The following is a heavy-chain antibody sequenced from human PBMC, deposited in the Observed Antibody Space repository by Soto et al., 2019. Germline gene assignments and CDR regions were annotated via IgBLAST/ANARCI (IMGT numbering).Heavy chain of an antibody. CDR1: GGTFSSYT. D-gene: IGHD1-7*01. CDR3: AREFRDNWNYEAFDI. J-gene: IGHJ3*02. Sequence: SVKVSCKAFGGTFSSYTISWVRQAPGQGLEWMGRIIPILGIANYAQKFQGRVTITADKSTSTAYMELSSLRSEDTAVYYCAREFRDNWNYEAFDIWGQGTMVTVSS. CDR2: IIPILGIA. V-gene: IGHV1-69*04.